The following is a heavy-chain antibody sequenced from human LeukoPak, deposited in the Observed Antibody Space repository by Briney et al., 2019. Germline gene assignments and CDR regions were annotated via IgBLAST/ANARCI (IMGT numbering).Heavy chain of an antibody. CDR3: AGRGTYYDFWSYYYGMDV. V-gene: IGHV4-59*08. CDR1: GGSISSYY. CDR2: IYYSGST. D-gene: IGHD3-3*01. Sequence: PSETLSLTCTVSGGSISSYYWSWIRQPAGKGLEWIGYIYYSGSTNYNPSLKSRVTISVDTSKNQFSLKLSSVTAADTAVYYCAGRGTYYDFWSYYYGMDVWGQGTTVTVSS. J-gene: IGHJ6*02.